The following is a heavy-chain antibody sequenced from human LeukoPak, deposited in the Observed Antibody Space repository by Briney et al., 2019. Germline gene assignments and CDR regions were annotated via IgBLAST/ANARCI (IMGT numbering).Heavy chain of an antibody. Sequence: GGSLRLSCAASGFTFSSYAMSWVRQAPGKGLEWVSAISDSGGGTFYADSVKGRFTISRANSRHTLYLQMNSLRGEDTAIYYCAKRVEYSSSSGGYFDYWGQGTLVTVSS. CDR3: AKRVEYSSSSGGYFDY. CDR1: GFTFSSYA. J-gene: IGHJ4*02. D-gene: IGHD6-6*01. CDR2: ISDSGGGT. V-gene: IGHV3-23*01.